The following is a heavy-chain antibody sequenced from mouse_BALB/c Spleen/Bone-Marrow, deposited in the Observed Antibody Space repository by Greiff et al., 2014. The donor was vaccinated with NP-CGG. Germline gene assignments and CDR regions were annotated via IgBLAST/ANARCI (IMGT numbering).Heavy chain of an antibody. J-gene: IGHJ3*01. CDR1: GYTFTSYD. CDR2: IYPGDGST. V-gene: IGHV1S56*01. CDR3: ARSGDSSGCGFAY. Sequence: VKLVESGPELVKPGALVKISCKASGYTFTSYDINWVKQRPGQGLEWIGWIYPGDGSTKYNEKFKGKATLTADKSSSTAYMQPSSLTSENSAVYFCARSGDSSGCGFAYWGQGTLVTVSA. D-gene: IGHD3-2*01.